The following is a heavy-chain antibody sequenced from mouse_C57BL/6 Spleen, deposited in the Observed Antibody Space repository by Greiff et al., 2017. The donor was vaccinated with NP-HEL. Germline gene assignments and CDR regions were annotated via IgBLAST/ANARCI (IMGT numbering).Heavy chain of an antibody. CDR1: GFNIKDDY. Sequence: VQLKQSGAELVRPGASVKLSCTASGFNIKDDYMHWVKQRPEQGLEWIGWIDPENGDTEYASKFQGKATITADTSSNTAYLQLSSLTSEDTAVYYCTTYPYYYGSRRGYFDYWGQGTTLTVSS. CDR2: IDPENGDT. D-gene: IGHD1-1*01. CDR3: TTYPYYYGSRRGYFDY. V-gene: IGHV14-4*01. J-gene: IGHJ2*01.